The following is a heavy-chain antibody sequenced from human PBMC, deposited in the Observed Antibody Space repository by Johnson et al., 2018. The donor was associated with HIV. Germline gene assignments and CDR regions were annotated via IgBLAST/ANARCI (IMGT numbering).Heavy chain of an antibody. D-gene: IGHD6-13*01. J-gene: IGHJ3*02. Sequence: VPLVESGGGVVRPGGSLRLSCAASGFTFDDYGMSWVRQAPGKGLEWVSGIKWNGGNTGYADSVRGRFTISRDNPKNTVYLHMNNLRAEDTAVYYCARDLAYNSRWTGAFDIWGQGTMVTVSS. V-gene: IGHV3-20*04. CDR2: IKWNGGNT. CDR1: GFTFDDYG. CDR3: ARDLAYNSRWTGAFDI.